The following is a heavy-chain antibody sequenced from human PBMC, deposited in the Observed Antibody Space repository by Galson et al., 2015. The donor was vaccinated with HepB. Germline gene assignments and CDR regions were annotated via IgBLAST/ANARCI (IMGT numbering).Heavy chain of an antibody. CDR1: GGSISDHY. V-gene: IGHV4-59*08. CDR3: GRQTHHQNPMDV. Sequence: ETLSLTCTISGGSISDHYWSWIRQSPGKGLEWIGYIYYSDTWTTNYNPSLRSWVTISFDTSNNQVSLELSSVTAADTAMYYCGRQTHHQNPMDVWGQGTTVTVS. J-gene: IGHJ6*02. CDR2: IYYSDTWTT. D-gene: IGHD1-14*01.